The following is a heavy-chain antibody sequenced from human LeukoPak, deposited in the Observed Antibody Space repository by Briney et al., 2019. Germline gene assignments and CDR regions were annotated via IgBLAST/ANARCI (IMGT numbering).Heavy chain of an antibody. V-gene: IGHV4-38-2*01. Sequence: SETLSLTCAVSGYSISSGSYWGWIRQPPGKGLEWIGTVYHSGSAYYNPSLRGRVTISLDTSKNQFSLKLTSVTAADTAVYYCARGSGSYGSNLDYWGQGTLVTVSS. CDR1: GYSISSGSY. CDR3: ARGSGSYGSNLDY. J-gene: IGHJ4*02. CDR2: VYHSGSA. D-gene: IGHD3-10*01.